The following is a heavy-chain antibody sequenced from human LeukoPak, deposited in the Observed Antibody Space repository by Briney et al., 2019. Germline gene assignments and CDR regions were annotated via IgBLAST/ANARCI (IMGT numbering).Heavy chain of an antibody. V-gene: IGHV3-15*01. Sequence: GGSLRLSCAASGFPLSDAWMSWVRQAPGKGLECVGRMKPRGTTEDGAPMNDRFIVSRDDSKNTLYLQMNSLKAEDTGLYYCSQLSRGYWGQGAQVTVSS. CDR2: MKPRGTT. CDR1: GFPLSDAW. D-gene: IGHD2-15*01. J-gene: IGHJ4*02. CDR3: SQLSRGY.